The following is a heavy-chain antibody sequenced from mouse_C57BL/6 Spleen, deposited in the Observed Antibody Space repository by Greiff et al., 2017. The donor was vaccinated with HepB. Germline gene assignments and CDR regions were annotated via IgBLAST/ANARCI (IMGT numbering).Heavy chain of an antibody. CDR1: GYTFTSYW. CDR2: IYPGSGST. Sequence: QVQLQQPGAELVKPGASVKMSCKASGYTFTSYWLTWVKQRPGQGLEWIGDIYPGSGSTNYNEKFKSKATLTVDTSSSTAYMQLSSLTSEDSAIYYCARYPTVVATNYFDYWGHSTTLTVSS. D-gene: IGHD1-1*01. J-gene: IGHJ2*01. V-gene: IGHV1-55*01. CDR3: ARYPTVVATNYFDY.